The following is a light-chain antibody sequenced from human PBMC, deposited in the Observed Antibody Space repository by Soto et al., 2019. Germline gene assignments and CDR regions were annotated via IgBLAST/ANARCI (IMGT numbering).Light chain of an antibody. V-gene: IGKV3-15*01. J-gene: IGKJ4*02. CDR1: QSVSSH. CDR2: DAS. CDR3: QQSSSCPLT. Sequence: EIVMTQSPATLSVSPGEGATVSCRASQSVSSHLAWYQHKPGQAPRLLFYDASTRATGIPARFSGSGSGTEFTLAISALQSDDFAAYFCQQSSSCPLTFGGGTKVDIK.